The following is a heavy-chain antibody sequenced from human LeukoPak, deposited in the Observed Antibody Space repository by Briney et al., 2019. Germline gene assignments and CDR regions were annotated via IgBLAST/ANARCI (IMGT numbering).Heavy chain of an antibody. D-gene: IGHD2-21*02. Sequence: ASVKVSCKASGYTCTSYYMHWVRQAPGQGLEWMGIINPSGGSTSYAQKFQGRVTMTRDTSTSTVYMELSSLRSEDTAVYYCARDRHIVVVTAIPELGYWGQGTLVTVSS. J-gene: IGHJ4*02. V-gene: IGHV1-46*01. CDR3: ARDRHIVVVTAIPELGY. CDR2: INPSGGST. CDR1: GYTCTSYY.